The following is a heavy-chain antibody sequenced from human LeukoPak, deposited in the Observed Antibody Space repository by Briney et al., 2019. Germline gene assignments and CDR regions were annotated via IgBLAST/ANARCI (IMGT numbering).Heavy chain of an antibody. D-gene: IGHD6-19*01. CDR1: GGSFSSHY. J-gene: IGHJ6*04. CDR3: ARGLRQGSAWSWGPKEKSYQYMDV. V-gene: IGHV4-34*01. CDR2: INPRGGT. Sequence: SETLSLTCGVSGGSFSSHYWSWIRQPPGKGQEWIGEINPRGGTNYNPSLESRVTVSADTSRNQLSLSLTSVTAADSAVYFCARGLRQGSAWSWGPKEKSYQYMDVWGTGTTVIVSS.